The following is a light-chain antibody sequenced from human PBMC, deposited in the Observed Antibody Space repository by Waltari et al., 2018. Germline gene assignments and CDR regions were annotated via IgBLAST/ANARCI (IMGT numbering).Light chain of an antibody. CDR3: CSYAGSSTYV. J-gene: IGLJ1*01. CDR1: AWDGGGYEA. CDR2: DVS. V-gene: IGLV2-23*02. Sequence: SALPRPASLAGCPGRSRPIPCPGTAWDGGGYEALAWYQQHPGKAPKLMIYDVSKRPSGVSNRFSGSKSGNTASLTISGLQAEDEADYYCCSYAGSSTYVFGTGTKVTVL.